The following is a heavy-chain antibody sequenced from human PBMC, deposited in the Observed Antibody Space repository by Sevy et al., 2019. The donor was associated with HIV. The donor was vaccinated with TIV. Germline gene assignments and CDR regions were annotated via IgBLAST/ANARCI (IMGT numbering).Heavy chain of an antibody. D-gene: IGHD1-7*01. CDR2: MNPNNGNT. Sequence: ASVKVYCKTSGYTFSSHDINWVRQAPGQGLEWMGWMNPNNGNTGYVQKFQDRVTMTRDSSIATAYMELRGLTSDDTAVYYCARDPSGNYLTPHYRDYYGFDVWGQGTAVTVSS. J-gene: IGHJ6*02. V-gene: IGHV1-8*01. CDR1: GYTFSSHD. CDR3: ARDPSGNYLTPHYRDYYGFDV.